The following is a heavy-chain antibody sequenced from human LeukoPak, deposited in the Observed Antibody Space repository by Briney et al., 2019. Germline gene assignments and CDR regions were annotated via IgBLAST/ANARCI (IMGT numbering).Heavy chain of an antibody. CDR2: IKQDGSEK. V-gene: IGHV3-7*01. Sequence: GGSLRLSCAASGFTFSSYWMSWVRQAPGKGLEWVANIKQDGSEKYYVDSVEGRFTISRDNAKNSLYLQMNSLRAEDTAVYYCARRVVPAALYYYGMDVWGQGTTVTVSS. CDR3: ARRVVPAALYYYGMDV. J-gene: IGHJ6*02. D-gene: IGHD2-2*01. CDR1: GFTFSSYW.